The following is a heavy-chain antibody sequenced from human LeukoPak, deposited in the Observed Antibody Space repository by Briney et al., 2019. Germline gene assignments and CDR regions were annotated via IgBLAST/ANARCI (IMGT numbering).Heavy chain of an antibody. J-gene: IGHJ6*03. D-gene: IGHD1-26*01. CDR3: AKDVGGTNFHYMDV. V-gene: IGHV3-23*01. Sequence: GGSLRLSCAASGFSFSSFAMSWVRQAPGKGLEWVSAISGSGESTYYEDSVKGRFTISRDNSKNTVDVQMNSLRAEDTAVYYCAKDVGGTNFHYMDVWGKGTTVIVSS. CDR2: ISGSGEST. CDR1: GFSFSSFA.